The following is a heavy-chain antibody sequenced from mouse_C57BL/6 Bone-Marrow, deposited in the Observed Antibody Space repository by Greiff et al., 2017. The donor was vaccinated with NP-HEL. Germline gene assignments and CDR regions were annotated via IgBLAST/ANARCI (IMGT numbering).Heavy chain of an antibody. J-gene: IGHJ3*01. CDR3: ARGEDSSGYSWFAY. CDR1: GYTFTSYW. V-gene: IGHV1-53*01. CDR2: INTSNGGT. D-gene: IGHD3-2*02. Sequence: VQLQQPGTELVKPGASVKLSCKASGYTFTSYWMHWVKQRPGQGLEWIGNINTSNGGTNYNEKLKSKATLTVDKSSSTAYMQLSSLTSEDSAVYYCARGEDSSGYSWFAYWGQGTLVTVSA.